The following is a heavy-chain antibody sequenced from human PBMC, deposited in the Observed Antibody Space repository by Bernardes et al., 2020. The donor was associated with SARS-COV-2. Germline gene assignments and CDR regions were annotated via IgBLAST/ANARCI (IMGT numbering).Heavy chain of an antibody. CDR2: SICKGERNTT. D-gene: IGHD6-19*01. CDR1: GFTLSVHY. V-gene: IGHV3-72*01. Sequence: SWSSCGFTLSVHYMEWVRQAPGYWREWAGCSICKGERNTTKYSGSVKGRFTIPRDDSKNSVYLQMNSLKIEDTAVYYCARDQWRPDYYYGLDVWGQGTKVTVS. CDR3: ARDQWRPDYYYGLDV. J-gene: IGHJ6*02.